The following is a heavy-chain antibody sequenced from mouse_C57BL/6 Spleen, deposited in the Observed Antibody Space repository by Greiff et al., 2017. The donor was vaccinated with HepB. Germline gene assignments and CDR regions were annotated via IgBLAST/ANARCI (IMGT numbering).Heavy chain of an antibody. CDR2: IDPETGGT. CDR3: TRDYDFLYAMDY. V-gene: IGHV1-15*01. Sequence: VQLQQSGAELVRPGASVTLSCKASGYTFTDYEMHWVKQTPVHGLEWIGAIDPETGGTAYNQKFKGKAILTADKSSSTAYMELRSLSSEDSAVYYCTRDYDFLYAMDYWGQGTSVTVSS. J-gene: IGHJ4*01. CDR1: GYTFTDYE. D-gene: IGHD2-4*01.